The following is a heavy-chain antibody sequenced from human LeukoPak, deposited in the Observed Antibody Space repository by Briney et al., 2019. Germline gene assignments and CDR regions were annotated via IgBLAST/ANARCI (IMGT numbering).Heavy chain of an antibody. V-gene: IGHV3-48*04. Sequence: GGSLRLSCATSGFTFTSYAMSWIRQAPGKGLEWVSYISSSGSTIYYADSVKGRFTISRDNAKNSLYLQMNSLRAEDTAVYYCARGKPFERLGELSLYDYWGQGTLVTVSS. J-gene: IGHJ4*02. D-gene: IGHD3-16*02. CDR3: ARGKPFERLGELSLYDY. CDR1: GFTFTSYA. CDR2: ISSSGSTI.